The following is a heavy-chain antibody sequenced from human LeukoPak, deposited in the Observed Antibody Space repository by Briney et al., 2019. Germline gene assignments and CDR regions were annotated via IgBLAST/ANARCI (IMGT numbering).Heavy chain of an antibody. Sequence: GGSLRLSCAASGFTFSNAWMSWVRQAPGKGLEGVGRIKSKTDGGTTDYAAPVKGRFTISRDDSKNTLYLQMNSLKTEDTAVYYCVRFLEPPHYMDVWGRGTTVTVSS. D-gene: IGHD3-3*01. J-gene: IGHJ6*03. CDR2: IKSKTDGGTT. V-gene: IGHV3-15*01. CDR1: GFTFSNAW. CDR3: VRFLEPPHYMDV.